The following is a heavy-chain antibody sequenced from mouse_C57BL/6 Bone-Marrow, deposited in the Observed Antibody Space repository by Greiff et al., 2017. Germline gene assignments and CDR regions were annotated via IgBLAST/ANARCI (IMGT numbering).Heavy chain of an antibody. Sequence: EVQLVESGEGLVKPGGSLKLSCAASGFTFSSYAMSWVRQTPGKRLEWVAYISSGGDYIYYADTVKGRFTISRDNARNTLYLQMSSLKSEDTAMYYCTRSSFISTSFYAMDYWGQGTSVTVSS. J-gene: IGHJ4*01. V-gene: IGHV5-9-1*02. CDR3: TRSSFISTSFYAMDY. D-gene: IGHD1-1*01. CDR1: GFTFSSYA. CDR2: ISSGGDYI.